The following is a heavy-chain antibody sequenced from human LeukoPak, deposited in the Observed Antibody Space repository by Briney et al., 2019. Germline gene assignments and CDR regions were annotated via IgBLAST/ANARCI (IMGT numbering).Heavy chain of an antibody. J-gene: IGHJ4*02. CDR3: ARSRRGYTSDCWED. V-gene: IGHV4-4*07. CDR1: DDSISSIY. D-gene: IGHD5-18*01. CDR2: IHSSGGT. Sequence: PSETLSLTCTFSDDSISSIYWSWIRQSAGKGLERIGRIHSSGGTHYNPALKSRVTMSVDTSKNQISLNVTSVTAADTALYYCARSRRGYTSDCWEDWDQATLVTVSS.